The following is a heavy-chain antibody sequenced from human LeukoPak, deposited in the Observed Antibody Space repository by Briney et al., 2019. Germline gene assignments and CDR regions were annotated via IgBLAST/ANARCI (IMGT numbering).Heavy chain of an antibody. CDR2: IIPIFGTA. CDR3: AREEVVVVAATID. CDR1: GGTFSSYA. Sequence: SVKVSCKASGGTFSSYAISWLRQAPGQGLEWMGGIIPIFGTANYAQKFQGRVTITADESTSTAYMELSSLRSEDTAVYYCAREEVVVVAATIDWGQGTLVTASS. V-gene: IGHV1-69*13. D-gene: IGHD2-15*01. J-gene: IGHJ4*02.